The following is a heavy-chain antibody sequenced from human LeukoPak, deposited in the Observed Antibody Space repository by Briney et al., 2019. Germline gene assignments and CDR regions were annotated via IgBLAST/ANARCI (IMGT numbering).Heavy chain of an antibody. Sequence: SETLSLTCTVSGDSISSHYWSWIRQPPGKGLEWIGYIYYSGSTNYNPSLKSRITISVDTSKNQFSLKLSSVTAADTAVYYCARHSPVYYSITSCTVLDVWGQGTTVTVSS. CDR3: ARHSPVYYSITSCTVLDV. CDR2: IYYSGST. V-gene: IGHV4-59*08. CDR1: GDSISSHY. D-gene: IGHD2-2*01. J-gene: IGHJ6*02.